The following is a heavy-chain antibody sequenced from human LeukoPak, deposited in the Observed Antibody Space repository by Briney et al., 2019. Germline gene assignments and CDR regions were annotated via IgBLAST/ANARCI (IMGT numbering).Heavy chain of an antibody. Sequence: GGSLRLSCAASGFIFDDYAMHWVRQAPGKGLEWVSGISWNSGSIGYADSVKGRFTISRDNVKNSLYLQMNSLRAEGTALYYCAKDRDYSSSGASVDYWGQGTLVTVSS. D-gene: IGHD6-6*01. CDR3: AKDRDYSSSGASVDY. V-gene: IGHV3-9*01. J-gene: IGHJ4*02. CDR1: GFIFDDYA. CDR2: ISWNSGSI.